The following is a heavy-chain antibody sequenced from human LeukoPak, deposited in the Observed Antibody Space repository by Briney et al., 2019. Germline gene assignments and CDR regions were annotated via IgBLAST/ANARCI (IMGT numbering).Heavy chain of an antibody. Sequence: GGSLRLSCAASGFTFSLYAMTWVRQTPEKGLEWVSTIDGDGANTYYADSVRGRFTISRDNSKNTLSLQMTSLRADDTAVYYCATHFGLDYYYYYMDVWGKGTTVTVSS. J-gene: IGHJ6*03. CDR3: ATHFGLDYYYYYMDV. CDR1: GFTFSLYA. D-gene: IGHD3-10*01. V-gene: IGHV3-23*01. CDR2: IDGDGANT.